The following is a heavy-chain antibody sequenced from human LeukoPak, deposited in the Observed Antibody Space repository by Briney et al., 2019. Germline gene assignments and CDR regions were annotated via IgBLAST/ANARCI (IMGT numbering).Heavy chain of an antibody. D-gene: IGHD3-22*01. CDR2: ISSSSSYI. Sequence: GGSLRLSCAASGFTFSSYSMNWVRQAPGKGLEWVSSISSSSSYIYYADSVKGRFTISRDNAKNSLYLQMNSLSAEDTAVYYCARGYDSSGYYGYWGQGTLVTVSS. V-gene: IGHV3-21*01. CDR1: GFTFSSYS. J-gene: IGHJ4*02. CDR3: ARGYDSSGYYGY.